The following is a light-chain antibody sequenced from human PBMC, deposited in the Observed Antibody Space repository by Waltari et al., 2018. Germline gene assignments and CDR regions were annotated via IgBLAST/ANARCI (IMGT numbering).Light chain of an antibody. CDR1: QSVVFSSNNKNY. CDR3: QQCYTFPYT. J-gene: IGKJ2*01. V-gene: IGKV4-1*01. Sequence: DIVLTQSPDSLAVSLGERATINCKSSQSVVFSSNNKNYLAWYQQKPGQPPKLLITWASTRKSGVPDRFSGSGSGTDFTLTISSLQAEDVAVYYCQQCYTFPYTFGQGTKLEIK. CDR2: WAS.